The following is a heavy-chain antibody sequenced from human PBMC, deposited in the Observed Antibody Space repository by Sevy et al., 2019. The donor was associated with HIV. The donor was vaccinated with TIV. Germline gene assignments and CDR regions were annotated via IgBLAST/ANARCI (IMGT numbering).Heavy chain of an antibody. CDR2: IYYSGST. CDR1: GGSISSYY. CDR3: ARDASDATETRGYSYGYYYYYGMDV. Sequence: SETLSLTCTVSGGSISSYYWSWIRQPPGKGLEWIGYIYYSGSTNYNPSLKSRVTISVDTSKNQFSLKLSSVTAADTAVYYCARDASDATETRGYSYGYYYYYGMDVWGQGTTVTVSS. D-gene: IGHD5-18*01. J-gene: IGHJ6*02. V-gene: IGHV4-59*13.